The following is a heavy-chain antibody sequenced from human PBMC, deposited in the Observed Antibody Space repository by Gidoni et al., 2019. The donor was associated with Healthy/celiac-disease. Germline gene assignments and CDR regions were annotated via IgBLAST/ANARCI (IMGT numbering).Heavy chain of an antibody. Sequence: EVQLVESGGGLVKPGGSLRLSCAASGFTFSNAWIGWVRQAPGKGLEWVGRIKSKTDGGTTDYAAPVKGRFTISRDDSKNTLYLQMNSLKTEDTAVYYCTTVLYGDYLWWFDPWGQGTLVTVSS. CDR2: IKSKTDGGTT. CDR3: TTVLYGDYLWWFDP. D-gene: IGHD4-17*01. CDR1: GFTFSNAW. J-gene: IGHJ5*02. V-gene: IGHV3-15*01.